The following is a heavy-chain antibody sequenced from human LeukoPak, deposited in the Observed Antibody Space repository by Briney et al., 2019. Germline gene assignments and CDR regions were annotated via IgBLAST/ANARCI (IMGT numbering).Heavy chain of an antibody. J-gene: IGHJ5*02. V-gene: IGHV4-34*01. D-gene: IGHD3-3*01. CDR1: GGSFSGYY. CDR3: ARGGFYYDFWSGYYTSHGWFDP. CDR2: INHSGST. Sequence: KPSETLSLTCAVYGGSFSGYYWSWIRQPPGKGLEWIGEINHSGSTNYNPSLKSRVTISVDTSKNQFSLKLSSVTAADTAVDYCARGGFYYDFWSGYYTSHGWFDPWGQGTLVTVSS.